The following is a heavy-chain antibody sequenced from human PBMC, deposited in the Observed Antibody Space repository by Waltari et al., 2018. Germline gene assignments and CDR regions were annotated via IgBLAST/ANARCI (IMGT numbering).Heavy chain of an antibody. V-gene: IGHV4-39*07. Sequence: QLQLQESGPGLVKPSETLSLTCTVSGGSISSSSYYWGWIRQPPGKGLEWIGSIYYSGSTYYNPSLKSRVTISVDTSKNQFSLKLSSVTAADTAVYYCARDYGDYLHAFDAFDIWGQGTMVTVSS. J-gene: IGHJ3*02. CDR1: GGSISSSSYY. D-gene: IGHD4-17*01. CDR3: ARDYGDYLHAFDAFDI. CDR2: IYYSGST.